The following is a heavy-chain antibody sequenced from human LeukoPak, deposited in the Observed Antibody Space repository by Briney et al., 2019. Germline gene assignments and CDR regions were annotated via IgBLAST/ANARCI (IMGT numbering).Heavy chain of an antibody. CDR2: ISYDGSNK. Sequence: GGSLRLSCAASGFTFSSYGMHWVRQAPGKGLEWVAVISYDGSNKYYADSVKGRFTISRDNSKNTLYLQMNSLRAEDTAVYYCAKDWKVRGVIITHFDYWGQGTLVTVSS. CDR1: GFTFSSYG. V-gene: IGHV3-30*18. CDR3: AKDWKVRGVIITHFDY. D-gene: IGHD3-10*01. J-gene: IGHJ4*02.